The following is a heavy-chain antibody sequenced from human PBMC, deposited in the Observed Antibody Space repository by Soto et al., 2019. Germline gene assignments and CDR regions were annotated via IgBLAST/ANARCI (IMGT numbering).Heavy chain of an antibody. J-gene: IGHJ4*02. D-gene: IGHD3-9*01. CDR3: ARALLMGSLFDY. Sequence: SETLSLTCTVSGGSISSGGYYWSWIRQHPGKGLEWIGYIYYSGSTYYNPSLKSRVTISVDTSKNQFSLKLSSVTAADTDVYYCARALLMGSLFDYWGQGTLVTVSS. V-gene: IGHV4-31*03. CDR1: GGSISSGGYY. CDR2: IYYSGST.